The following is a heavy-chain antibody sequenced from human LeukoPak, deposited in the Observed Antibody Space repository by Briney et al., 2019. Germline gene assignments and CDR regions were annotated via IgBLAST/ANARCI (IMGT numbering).Heavy chain of an antibody. Sequence: GGSLRLSCAASGFTFSSYSMNWVRQAPGKGLEWVSSISSSSYIYYADSVKGRFTISRDNAKNSLYLQMNSLRAEDTAVYYCARDPTYYDFWSYRGYFDYWGQGTLVTVSS. J-gene: IGHJ4*02. CDR3: ARDPTYYDFWSYRGYFDY. D-gene: IGHD3-3*01. CDR1: GFTFSSYS. V-gene: IGHV3-21*01. CDR2: ISSSSYI.